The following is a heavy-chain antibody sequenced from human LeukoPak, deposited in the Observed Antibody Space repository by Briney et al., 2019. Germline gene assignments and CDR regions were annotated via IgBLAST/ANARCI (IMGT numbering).Heavy chain of an antibody. CDR1: GXXFXGXX. D-gene: IGHD5-24*01. Sequence: TLSLTCAVXGXXFXGXXWSXIXQPPGKGLEWIGEINHSGSTNYNPSLKSRVTISVDTSKNQFSLKLSSVTAADTAVYYCARGEATITHWGQGTLVTVSS. CDR3: ARGEATITH. V-gene: IGHV4-34*01. J-gene: IGHJ4*02. CDR2: INHSGST.